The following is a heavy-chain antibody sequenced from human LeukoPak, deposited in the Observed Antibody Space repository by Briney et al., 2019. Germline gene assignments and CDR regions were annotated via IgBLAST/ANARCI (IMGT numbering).Heavy chain of an antibody. V-gene: IGHV3-74*01. CDR1: GFTFSSYW. CDR3: AKDINWASFES. CDR2: INSDGSST. D-gene: IGHD7-27*01. Sequence: PGGSLRLSCAASGFTFSSYWMHWVRQAPGKGLVWVSRINSDGSSTSYADSVKGRFTISRDNSKNTLYLQMNSLRAEDAALYYCAKDINWASFESWGQGTLVTVSS. J-gene: IGHJ4*02.